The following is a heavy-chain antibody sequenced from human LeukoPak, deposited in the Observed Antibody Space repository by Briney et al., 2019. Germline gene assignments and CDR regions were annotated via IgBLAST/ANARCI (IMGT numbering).Heavy chain of an antibody. D-gene: IGHD3-10*01. CDR2: IYYSGST. V-gene: IGHV4-39*07. Sequence: SETLSLTCTISGGSISSSSYYWGWIRQPPGKGLEWIGSIYYSGSTYYNPSLKSRVTISVDTSKNQFSLKLSSVTAADTAVYYCARRPYGSGSYYDYWGQGTLVTVSS. CDR3: ARRPYGSGSYYDY. J-gene: IGHJ4*02. CDR1: GGSISSSSYY.